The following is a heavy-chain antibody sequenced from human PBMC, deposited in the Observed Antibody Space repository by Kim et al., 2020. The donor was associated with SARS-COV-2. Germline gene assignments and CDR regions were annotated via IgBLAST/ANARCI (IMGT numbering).Heavy chain of an antibody. CDR3: ARDHSQLGGRGFFDY. D-gene: IGHD6-13*01. V-gene: IGHV3-33*01. CDR2: IWYDGSNK. CDR1: GFTFSSYG. Sequence: GGSLRLSCAASGFTFSSYGMHWVRQAPGKGLEWVAVIWYDGSNKYYADSVKGRFTISRDNSKNTLYLQMNSLRAEDTAVYYCARDHSQLGGRGFFDYWGQGTLVTVSS. J-gene: IGHJ4*02.